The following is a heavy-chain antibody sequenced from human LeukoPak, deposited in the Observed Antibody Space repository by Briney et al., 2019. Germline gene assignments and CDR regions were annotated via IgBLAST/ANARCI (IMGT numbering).Heavy chain of an antibody. CDR1: GYSFNSYD. CDR2: MNPNSGNT. V-gene: IGHV1-8*01. J-gene: IGHJ4*02. CDR3: ARLEMATTVGFDY. D-gene: IGHD5-24*01. Sequence: ASVKVSCKASGYSFNSYDINWVRQATGQGLEWMGWMNPNSGNTGYAQKFQGRVTMTRNTSISTAYMELSSLRSEDTAVYYCARLEMATTVGFDYWGQGTLVTVSS.